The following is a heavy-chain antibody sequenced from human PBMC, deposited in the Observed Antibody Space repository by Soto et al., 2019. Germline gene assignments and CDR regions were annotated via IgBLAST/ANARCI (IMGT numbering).Heavy chain of an antibody. D-gene: IGHD5-18*01. CDR1: GFTFSSYE. CDR3: ARDGYSYGYDY. Sequence: GGSLRLSCASSGFTFSSYEMNWVRQAPGKGLEWVSYISSSGSTIYYADSVKGRFTISRDNAKNSLYLQMNSLRAEDTAVYYCARDGYSYGYDYWGQGVLVTVSS. V-gene: IGHV3-48*03. J-gene: IGHJ4*02. CDR2: ISSSGSTI.